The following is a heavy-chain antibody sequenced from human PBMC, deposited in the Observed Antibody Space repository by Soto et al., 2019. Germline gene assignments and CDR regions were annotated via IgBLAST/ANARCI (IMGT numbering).Heavy chain of an antibody. J-gene: IGHJ4*02. CDR2: VYYSGTA. V-gene: IGHV4-61*01. CDR3: ARTTAVPNTLRSRYFFDY. D-gene: IGHD4-17*01. CDR1: GGSVSNKTYY. Sequence: SETLSLTCSVSGGSVSNKTYYWSWIRQPPGKRLEWIGYVYYSGTANYNPSLKSRVTISVDLSKNQFSLRLSSVTTADTALYYCARTTAVPNTLRSRYFFDYWGQGTLVTVS.